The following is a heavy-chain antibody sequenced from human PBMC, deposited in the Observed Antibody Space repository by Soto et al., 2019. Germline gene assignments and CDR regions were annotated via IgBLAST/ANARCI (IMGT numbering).Heavy chain of an antibody. CDR2: IYHSGST. J-gene: IGHJ4*02. D-gene: IGHD5-12*01. Sequence: PSETLSLTCAGSGGSISSGGYSWSWIRLPPGKGLEWIGYIYHSGSTYYNPSLKSRVTISVDRSKNQFSLKLSSVTAADTAVYYCAAGGGLPRYYWGQGTLVTVSS. V-gene: IGHV4-30-2*01. CDR3: AAGGGLPRYY. CDR1: GGSISSGGYS.